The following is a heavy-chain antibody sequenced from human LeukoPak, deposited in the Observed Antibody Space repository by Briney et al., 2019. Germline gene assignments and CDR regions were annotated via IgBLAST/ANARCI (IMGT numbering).Heavy chain of an antibody. CDR2: ISYDGSNK. CDR1: GFTFSSYA. J-gene: IGHJ5*02. Sequence: PGGSLRLSCAASGFTFSSYAMHWVRQAPGKGLEWVAVISYDGSNKYYADSVKGRFTISRDNSKNTLYLQMNSLRAEDTAVYYCAREGVVRENWFDPWGQGTLVTVSS. D-gene: IGHD2-21*01. V-gene: IGHV3-30-3*01. CDR3: AREGVVRENWFDP.